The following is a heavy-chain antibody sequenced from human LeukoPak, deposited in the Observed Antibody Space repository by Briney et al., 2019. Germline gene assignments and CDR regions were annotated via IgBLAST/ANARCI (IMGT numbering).Heavy chain of an antibody. V-gene: IGHV4-34*01. CDR1: GGSFSGYY. CDR3: ARLWVSGYCSSTSCYRDDY. Sequence: SETLSLTCAFYGGSFSGYYWSWLRQPPGKGLEWIGEINHSGSTNYNPSLKSRVTISVDTSKNQFSLKLSSVTAADTAVYYCARLWVSGYCSSTSCYRDDYWGQGTLVTVSS. CDR2: INHSGST. J-gene: IGHJ4*02. D-gene: IGHD2-2*01.